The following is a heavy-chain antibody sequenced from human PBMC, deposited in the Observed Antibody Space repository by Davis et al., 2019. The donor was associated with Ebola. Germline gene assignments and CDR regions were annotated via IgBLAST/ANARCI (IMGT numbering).Heavy chain of an antibody. J-gene: IGHJ4*02. Sequence: PSETLSLTCTVSGGSISSYYWSWIRQPPGKGLEWIGYIYYSGSTNYNPSLKSRVTISVDTSKNQFSLKLSSVTAADTAVYYCARGPPSLSFDYWGQGTLVTVSS. CDR3: ARGPPSLSFDY. CDR2: IYYSGST. CDR1: GGSISSYY. V-gene: IGHV4-59*08.